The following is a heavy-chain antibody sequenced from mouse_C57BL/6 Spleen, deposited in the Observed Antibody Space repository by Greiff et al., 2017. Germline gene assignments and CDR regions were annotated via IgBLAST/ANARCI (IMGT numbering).Heavy chain of an antibody. D-gene: IGHD1-1*01. CDR1: GYTFTSYW. J-gene: IGHJ2*01. CDR2: IHPNSGST. CDR3: ARSSGGTTVVPHYFDY. V-gene: IGHV1-64*01. Sequence: QVQLQQPGAELVKPGASVKLSCKASGYTFTSYWMHWVKQRPGQGLEWIGMIHPNSGSTNYNEKFKSKATLTVDKSSSTAYMQLSSLTSEDSAVYYCARSSGGTTVVPHYFDYWGQGTTLTVSS.